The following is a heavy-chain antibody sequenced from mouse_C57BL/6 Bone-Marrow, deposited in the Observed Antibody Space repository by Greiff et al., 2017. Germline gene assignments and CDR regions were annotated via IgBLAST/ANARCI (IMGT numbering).Heavy chain of an antibody. V-gene: IGHV1-64*01. CDR1: GYTFTNYW. D-gene: IGHD1-1*01. J-gene: IGHJ4*01. CDR3: AISFYYCDYTMDY. CDR2: MHPNGGSP. Sequence: VQLQQPGAELVKPGASVKLSCKASGYTFTNYWMHWVKQRPGQGLEWIGMMHPNGGSPDYNEKFKSEATLSVDKSSRTAYMELSSLTSEDSAVYYCAISFYYCDYTMDYWVQATSVTASS.